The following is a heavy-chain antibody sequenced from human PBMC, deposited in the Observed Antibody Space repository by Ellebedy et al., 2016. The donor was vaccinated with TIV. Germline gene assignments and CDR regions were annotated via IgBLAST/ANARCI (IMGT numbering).Heavy chain of an antibody. D-gene: IGHD2-2*03. CDR3: ARVGIVVVPAAISLDYYYMDV. Sequence: ASVKVSCKASGYTFTSYAMNWVRQAPGQGLEWMGWINTNTGNPTYAQGFTGRFVFSLDTSFSTAYLQISSLKAEDTAVYYCARVGIVVVPAAISLDYYYMDVWGKGTTVTVSS. CDR1: GYTFTSYA. J-gene: IGHJ6*03. V-gene: IGHV7-4-1*02. CDR2: INTNTGNP.